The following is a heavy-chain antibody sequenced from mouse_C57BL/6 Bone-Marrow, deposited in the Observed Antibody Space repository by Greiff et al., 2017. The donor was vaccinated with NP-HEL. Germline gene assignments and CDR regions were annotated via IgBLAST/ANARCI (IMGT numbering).Heavy chain of an antibody. D-gene: IGHD1-3*01. J-gene: IGHJ1*03. Sequence: EVQGVESGGDLVKPGGSLKLSCAASGFTFSSYGMSWVRQTPDKRLEWVATISSGGSYTYYPDSVKGRFTITRDNAKNTLYLQMSSLKSEDTAMYDCARPGKDNSWYCDVWGTGTTVTVSA. CDR1: GFTFSSYG. CDR2: ISSGGSYT. V-gene: IGHV5-6*01. CDR3: ARPGKDNSWYCDV.